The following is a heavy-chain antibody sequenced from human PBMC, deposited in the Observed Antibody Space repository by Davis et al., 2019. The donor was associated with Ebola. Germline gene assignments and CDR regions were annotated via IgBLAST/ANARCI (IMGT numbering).Heavy chain of an antibody. CDR1: GFTFSSYS. Sequence: GESLKISCAASGFTFSSYSMNWVRQAPGKGLEWVSSISSSSSYIYYADSVKGRFTISRDNAKNSLYLQMNSLRAEDTAVYYCASDPDGYCSSTSCYTDPAYYYYGMDVWGQGTTVTVSS. J-gene: IGHJ6*02. D-gene: IGHD2-2*02. CDR2: ISSSSSYI. V-gene: IGHV3-21*01. CDR3: ASDPDGYCSSTSCYTDPAYYYYGMDV.